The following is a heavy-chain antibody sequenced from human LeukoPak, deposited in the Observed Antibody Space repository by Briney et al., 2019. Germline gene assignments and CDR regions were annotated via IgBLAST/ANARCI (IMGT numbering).Heavy chain of an antibody. CDR2: IIPIFGTA. D-gene: IGHD2-2*01. CDR3: AGIIVVVPAAQPTPV. CDR1: GGTFSSYA. V-gene: IGHV1-69*06. Sequence: SVKVSCKASGGTFSSYAISWVRQAPGQGLEWMGGIIPIFGTANYAQKFQGRVTITADKSTSTAYMELSSLRSEDTAVYYCAGIIVVVPAAQPTPVWGQGTLVTVSS. J-gene: IGHJ4*02.